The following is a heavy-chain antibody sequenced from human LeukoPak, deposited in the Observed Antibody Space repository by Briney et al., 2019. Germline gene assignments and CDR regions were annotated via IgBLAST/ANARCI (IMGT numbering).Heavy chain of an antibody. J-gene: IGHJ4*02. CDR2: ISGSSSTI. CDR3: ARGSTYYDSSGQVPFDY. CDR1: GFIFSSYS. V-gene: IGHV3-48*01. D-gene: IGHD3-22*01. Sequence: GGSLRLSCAASGFIFSSYSMNWVRQAPGKGLEWGSYISGSSSTIYYADSVKGRFTISRDNGKNTLYLQMNSLRAEDTAVYYCARGSTYYDSSGQVPFDYWGQGTLVTVSS.